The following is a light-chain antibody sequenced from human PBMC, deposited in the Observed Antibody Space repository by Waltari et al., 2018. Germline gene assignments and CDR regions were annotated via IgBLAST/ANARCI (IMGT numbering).Light chain of an antibody. CDR1: QDISNY. V-gene: IGKV1-33*01. J-gene: IGKJ5*01. Sequence: IQMTQSPSSLSASVVARVTITCQASQDISNYLNWYQQKPGKAPKLLIYDASNLETGVPSRFSGSGSGTDFTFTISSLQPEDIATYYCQQYDNLPSITFGQGTRLEIK. CDR3: QQYDNLPSIT. CDR2: DAS.